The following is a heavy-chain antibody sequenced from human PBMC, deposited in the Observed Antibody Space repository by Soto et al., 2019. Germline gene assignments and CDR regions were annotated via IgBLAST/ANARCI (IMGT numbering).Heavy chain of an antibody. D-gene: IGHD5-18*01. CDR2: MNPNSGST. J-gene: IGHJ5*02. CDR3: ARGRYSPWP. CDR1: ECTFSNYA. Sequence: ALVRVSCKASECTFSNYAISWVRPAPGQGLEWMGGMNPNSGSTDYAQRFQGRVTMTANTSISTAYMELSSLRSEDTAVYYCARGRYSPWPWGQGTLVTVSS. V-gene: IGHV1-8*02.